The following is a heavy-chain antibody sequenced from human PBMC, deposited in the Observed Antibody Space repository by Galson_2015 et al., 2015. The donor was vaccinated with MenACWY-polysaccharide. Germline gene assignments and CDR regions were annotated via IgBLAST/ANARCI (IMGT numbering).Heavy chain of an antibody. CDR1: GFTFSSYS. D-gene: IGHD5-12*01. CDR2: ISSSSSYI. J-gene: IGHJ4*02. V-gene: IGHV3-21*01. CDR3: ARDGYCGYDYFDY. Sequence: SLRLSCAASGFTFSSYSMNWVRQAPGKGLEWVSSISSSSSYIYYADSVKGRFTISRDNAKNSLYLQMNSLRAEDTAVYYCARDGYCGYDYFDYWGQGTLVTVSS.